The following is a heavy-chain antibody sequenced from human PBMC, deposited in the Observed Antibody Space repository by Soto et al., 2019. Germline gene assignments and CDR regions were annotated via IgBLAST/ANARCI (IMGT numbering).Heavy chain of an antibody. Sequence: GGSLRLSCEGSGFTFSAYAMNWVRQAPGKGLEWFSYISSRSDNLYYADSVKGRFTISRDNYKNTLYLQMNSLRAEDTAVYYCARLDRGFEYWGQGTMVTFSS. D-gene: IGHD3-10*01. CDR2: ISSRSDNL. V-gene: IGHV3-48*01. CDR3: ARLDRGFEY. J-gene: IGHJ4*02. CDR1: GFTFSAYA.